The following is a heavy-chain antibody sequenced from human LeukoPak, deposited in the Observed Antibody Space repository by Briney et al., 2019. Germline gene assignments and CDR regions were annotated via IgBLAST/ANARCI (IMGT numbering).Heavy chain of an antibody. D-gene: IGHD2-15*01. CDR3: GYSRAAFDI. CDR1: GFTFRNYL. Sequence: PGGSLRLSCAASGFTFRNYLMNWVRQAPGKGLEWVSFISSTGGTIYYADSVKGRFTVSRDNGKNSLLLQMNSLRAEDAALYARGYSRAAFDIWGQGTVVAVSS. CDR2: ISSTGGTI. V-gene: IGHV3-48*01. J-gene: IGHJ3*02.